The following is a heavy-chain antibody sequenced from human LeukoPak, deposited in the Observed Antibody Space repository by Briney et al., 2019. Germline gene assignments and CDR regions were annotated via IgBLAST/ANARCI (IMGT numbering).Heavy chain of an antibody. V-gene: IGHV3-30*03. CDR2: ISYDGSNK. CDR3: ASEGSGNFDY. Sequence: GGSLRLSCAASGFTFSSYSMNWVRQAPGKGLEWVAVISYDGSNKYYADSVKGRFTISRDNSKNTLYLQMNSLRAEDTAVYYCASEGSGNFDYWGQGTLVTVSS. D-gene: IGHD3-10*01. CDR1: GFTFSSYS. J-gene: IGHJ4*02.